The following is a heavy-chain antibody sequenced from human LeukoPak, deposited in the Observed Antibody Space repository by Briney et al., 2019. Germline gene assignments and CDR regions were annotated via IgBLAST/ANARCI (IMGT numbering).Heavy chain of an antibody. CDR3: TTDPLWRYYDSSGYYLFDY. CDR1: GFTFGDYA. D-gene: IGHD3-22*01. J-gene: IGHJ4*02. V-gene: IGHV3-49*04. CDR2: IRSKAYGGTT. Sequence: GGSLRLSCTASGFTFGDYAMSWVRQAPGKGLEWVGFIRSKAYGGTTEYAASVKGRFTISRDDSKSIAYLQMNSLKTEDTAVYYCTTDPLWRYYDSSGYYLFDYWGQGTLVTVSS.